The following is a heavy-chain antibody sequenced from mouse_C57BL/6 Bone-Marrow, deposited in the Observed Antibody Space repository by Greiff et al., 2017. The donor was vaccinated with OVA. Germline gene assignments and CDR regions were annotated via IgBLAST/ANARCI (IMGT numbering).Heavy chain of an antibody. CDR1: GYTFTSYG. V-gene: IGHV1-81*01. Sequence: VKLMESGAELARPGASVKLSCKASGYTFTSYGISWVKQRIGQGLEWIGEIYPRSGNTYYNEKFKGKATLTADKSSSTAYMELRSLTSEDSAVYFCARDYYGSSYRYFDVWGTGTTVTVSS. J-gene: IGHJ1*03. D-gene: IGHD1-1*01. CDR2: IYPRSGNT. CDR3: ARDYYGSSYRYFDV.